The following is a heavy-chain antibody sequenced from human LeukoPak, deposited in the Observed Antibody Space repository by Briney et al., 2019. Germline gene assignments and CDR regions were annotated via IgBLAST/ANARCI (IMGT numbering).Heavy chain of an antibody. Sequence: PSETLSLTCNVSGGSITTSSSYWGWIRQTPGKGLEWIGTFYYTGDTYYNRSLKSRATIAVDTSKGQFFLALSSVTAADTAVYYCVRAVGAVAGPGDWFDPWGPGTLVTVSS. V-gene: IGHV4-39*01. CDR3: VRAVGAVAGPGDWFDP. J-gene: IGHJ5*02. CDR2: FYYTGDT. CDR1: GGSITTSSSY. D-gene: IGHD6-19*01.